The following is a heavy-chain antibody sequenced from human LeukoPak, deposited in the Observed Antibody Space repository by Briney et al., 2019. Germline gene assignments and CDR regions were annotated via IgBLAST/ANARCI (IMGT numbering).Heavy chain of an antibody. CDR2: IWYDGSNK. V-gene: IGHV3-33*06. CDR1: GFTFSSYG. Sequence: GGSLRLSCAASGFTFSSYGMHWVRQAPGKGLERVAVIWYDGSNKYYADSVKGRFTISRDNSKNTLYLKMNSLRAEDTAVYYCAKPPQAGDAFDIWGQGAMVTVSS. CDR3: AKPPQAGDAFDI. J-gene: IGHJ3*02.